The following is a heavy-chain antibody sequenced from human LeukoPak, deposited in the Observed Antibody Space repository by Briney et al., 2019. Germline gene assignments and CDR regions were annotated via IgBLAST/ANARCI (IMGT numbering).Heavy chain of an antibody. CDR1: GFIFDDYD. J-gene: IGHJ3*02. CDR3: AREHRNTVTLGDGFDI. V-gene: IGHV3-20*04. CDR2: INWNGGSR. Sequence: PGGSLRLSCAASGFIFDDYDMSWVRQVPGKGLEWVSGINWNGGSRHYADSVKGRFSISRDNAKSFLFLQMNSLRAEDTALYYCAREHRNTVTLGDGFDIWGQGTVVTVSS. D-gene: IGHD3-16*02.